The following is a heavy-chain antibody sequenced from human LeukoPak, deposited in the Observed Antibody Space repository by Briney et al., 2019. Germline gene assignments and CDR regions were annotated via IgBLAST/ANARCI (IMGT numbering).Heavy chain of an antibody. CDR2: ISGSGGNT. V-gene: IGHV3-23*01. CDR3: AKAAFSRTSYFDY. Sequence: GGSLRLSCAASGCTFSTYTMSWVRQAPAKGLEWVSPISGSGGNTYYADSVKGRFTISRDNSKNTLYLQMDSLRADDPSVYSCAKAAFSRTSYFDYWGQGTLVTASS. D-gene: IGHD3-3*02. CDR1: GCTFSTYT. J-gene: IGHJ4*02.